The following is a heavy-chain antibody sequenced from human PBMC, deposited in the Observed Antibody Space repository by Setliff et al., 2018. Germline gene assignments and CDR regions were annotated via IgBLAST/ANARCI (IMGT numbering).Heavy chain of an antibody. CDR2: IIPIFGTA. Sequence: ASVKVSCKASGGTFINYAISWVRQAPGQGLEWMGGIIPIFGTANYAQKFQGRVTITADESTSTAYMELSSLRSEDTAAYYCARVSRTIVAARGFDYWGQGTLVTVSS. CDR3: ARVSRTIVAARGFDY. V-gene: IGHV1-69*13. D-gene: IGHD1-26*01. CDR1: GGTFINYA. J-gene: IGHJ4*02.